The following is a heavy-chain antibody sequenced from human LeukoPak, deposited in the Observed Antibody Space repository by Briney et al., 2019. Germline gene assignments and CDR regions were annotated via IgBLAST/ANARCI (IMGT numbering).Heavy chain of an antibody. V-gene: IGHV3-48*02. CDR2: ISPSGGTI. CDR3: ERSSGDY. CDR1: GFTFSSYS. J-gene: IGHJ4*02. Sequence: GGSLRLSCAASGFTFSSYSMTWVRQPPGKGLEWISYISPSGGTIYYADSVKGRFTISRDNAKISLYMQMNSLGDDDTAVYYCERSSGDYWGQGTLVTVSS. D-gene: IGHD2-15*01.